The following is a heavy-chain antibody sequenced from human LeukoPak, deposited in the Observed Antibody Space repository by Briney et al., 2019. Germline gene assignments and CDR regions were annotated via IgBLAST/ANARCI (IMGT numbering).Heavy chain of an antibody. V-gene: IGHV3-11*01. CDR1: GFTFSDYY. J-gene: IGHJ3*02. CDR3: ARRTTVTSGAFDI. D-gene: IGHD4-11*01. Sequence: PGGSLRLSCAASGFTFSDYYMSWIRQAPGKGLEWVSYISSSGSTIYCADSVKGRFTISRDNAKNSLYLQMNSLRAEDTAVYYCARRTTVTSGAFDIWGQGTMVTVSS. CDR2: ISSSGSTI.